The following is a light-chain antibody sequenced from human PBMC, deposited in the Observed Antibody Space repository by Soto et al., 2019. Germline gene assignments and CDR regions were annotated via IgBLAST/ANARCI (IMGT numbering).Light chain of an antibody. Sequence: EIVLTQSPGTLSLSPGERATLSCRASQSVSSSYLAWYQQKPGQAPRLLIYGASSRATGIPDRVSGSGSGTDFTLTISRLEPEDFAVYYCQQYGRSAITFGQGTRLEIK. CDR3: QQYGRSAIT. CDR1: QSVSSSY. CDR2: GAS. V-gene: IGKV3-20*01. J-gene: IGKJ5*01.